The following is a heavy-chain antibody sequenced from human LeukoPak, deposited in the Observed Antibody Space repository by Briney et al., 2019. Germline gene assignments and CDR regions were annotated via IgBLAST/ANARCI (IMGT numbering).Heavy chain of an antibody. J-gene: IGHJ3*02. Sequence: GASVKVSCKASGYTFTSYGISWVRQAPGQGLEWMGWISAYNGNTNYAQKLQGRVTMTTDTSTSTAYMELRSLRSDDTAVYYCASRLPITIFGVVPHPPSVDDAFDIWGQGTMVTVSS. D-gene: IGHD3-3*01. CDR3: ASRLPITIFGVVPHPPSVDDAFDI. V-gene: IGHV1-18*01. CDR1: GYTFTSYG. CDR2: ISAYNGNT.